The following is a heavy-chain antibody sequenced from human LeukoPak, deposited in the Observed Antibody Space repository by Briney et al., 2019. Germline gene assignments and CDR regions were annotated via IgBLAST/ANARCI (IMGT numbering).Heavy chain of an antibody. CDR3: ARAPSDSSGYSSYYYYMDV. V-gene: IGHV4-38-2*02. Sequence: SETLSLTCTVSGYSISSGYYWGWIRQPPGKGLEWIGSIYHSGSTYYNPSLKSRVTISVDTSKNQFSLKLSSVTAADTAVYYCARAPSDSSGYSSYYYYMDVWGKGTTVTISS. D-gene: IGHD3-22*01. J-gene: IGHJ6*03. CDR2: IYHSGST. CDR1: GYSISSGYY.